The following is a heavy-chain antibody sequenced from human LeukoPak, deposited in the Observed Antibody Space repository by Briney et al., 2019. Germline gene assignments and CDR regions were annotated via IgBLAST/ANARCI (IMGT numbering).Heavy chain of an antibody. J-gene: IGHJ5*02. Sequence: SETLSLTCAVYGGSFSGYYWSWIRQPPGKGLEWIGEINHSGSTNYNPSLKSRVTISVDTSKNQFSLKLSSVTAADTAVYYCARRIRKYSSSSDWFDPWGQGTLVTVSS. CDR3: ARRIRKYSSSSDWFDP. CDR1: GGSFSGYY. CDR2: INHSGST. V-gene: IGHV4-34*01. D-gene: IGHD6-6*01.